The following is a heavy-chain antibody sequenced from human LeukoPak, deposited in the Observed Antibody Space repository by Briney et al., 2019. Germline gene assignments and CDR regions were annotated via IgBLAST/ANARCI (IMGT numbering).Heavy chain of an antibody. CDR3: ARTHERDLDY. CDR1: GFTFNSYH. CDR2: ISILSSTI. V-gene: IGHV3-48*01. Sequence: PGGSLRLSCAASGFTFNSYHFNWVRQAPGKGLEWVSYISILSSTIYYADSVKGRFTISRDDAKNSVYLQMNSLRAEDTAVYYCARTHERDLDYWGQGTLVTVSS. J-gene: IGHJ4*02.